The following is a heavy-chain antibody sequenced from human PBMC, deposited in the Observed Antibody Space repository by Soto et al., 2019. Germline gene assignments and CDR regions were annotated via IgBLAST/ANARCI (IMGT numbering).Heavy chain of an antibody. CDR2: IYPGDSDT. V-gene: IGHV5-51*01. D-gene: IGHD3-10*01. J-gene: IGHJ4*02. Sequence: GESLKISCKGSGYSFTSYWIGWVRQMPGKGLEWMGIIYPGDSDTRYSPSFQGQVTISADKSISTAYLQWSSLKASDTAMYYCARRAPLGFGELSRGLYYFDYWGQGTLVTVSS. CDR3: ARRAPLGFGELSRGLYYFDY. CDR1: GYSFTSYW.